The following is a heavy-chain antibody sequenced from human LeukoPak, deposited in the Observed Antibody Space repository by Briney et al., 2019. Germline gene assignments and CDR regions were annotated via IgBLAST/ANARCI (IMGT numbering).Heavy chain of an antibody. Sequence: ASVKVSCKASGYTFTSYGISWVRQAPGQGLEWMGWISAYNGNTNYAQKLQGRVTMTTDTSTSTAYMELSSLRSEDTAVYYCARSSLAAGMDRNWFDPWGQGTLVTVSS. J-gene: IGHJ5*02. CDR1: GYTFTSYG. CDR3: ARSSLAAGMDRNWFDP. V-gene: IGHV1-18*01. CDR2: ISAYNGNT. D-gene: IGHD6-13*01.